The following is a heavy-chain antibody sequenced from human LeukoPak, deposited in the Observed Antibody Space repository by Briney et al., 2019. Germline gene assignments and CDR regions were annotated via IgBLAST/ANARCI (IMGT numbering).Heavy chain of an antibody. J-gene: IGHJ4*02. CDR1: GGSISSSSHY. V-gene: IGHV4-39*07. CDR2: IYYSGST. CDR3: ARRTPLRPSDY. Sequence: NTSETLSLTCSVSGGSISSSSHYWDWIRQPPGEGLEWIGSIYYSGSTYYNPSLKSRVTISVDTSKNQFSLKLSSVTAADTAVYYCARRTPLRPSDYWGQGTLVTVSS.